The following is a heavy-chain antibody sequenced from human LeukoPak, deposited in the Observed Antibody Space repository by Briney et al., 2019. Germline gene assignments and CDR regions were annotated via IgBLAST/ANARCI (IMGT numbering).Heavy chain of an antibody. V-gene: IGHV3-30*02. CDR1: GFTFSTYG. J-gene: IGHJ4*02. CDR3: AKPTGYLSIDY. Sequence: GGSLRLSCAASGFTFSTYGIHWVRQAPGKGLEWVTYIRYDGSSKFYAESVKGRFTISRDNSKNTLYLQMDSLRVDDTAVYYCAKPTGYLSIDYWAREPWSPSPQ. D-gene: IGHD3-9*01. CDR2: IRYDGSSK.